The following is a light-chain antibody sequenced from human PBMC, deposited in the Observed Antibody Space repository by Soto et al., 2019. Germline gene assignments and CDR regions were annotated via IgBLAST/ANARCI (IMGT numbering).Light chain of an antibody. Sequence: QSALTQPPSVSGAPGQTVTISCTGSGSNIGAGYDVHWYQQLPGTAPKLLLTGNGHRPSGVPDRFSGSNSGTSASLAITGLQTDDEADYYCQSYDSSLSGSVFGGGTKLTVL. V-gene: IGLV1-40*01. CDR3: QSYDSSLSGSV. CDR2: GNG. CDR1: GSNIGAGYD. J-gene: IGLJ3*02.